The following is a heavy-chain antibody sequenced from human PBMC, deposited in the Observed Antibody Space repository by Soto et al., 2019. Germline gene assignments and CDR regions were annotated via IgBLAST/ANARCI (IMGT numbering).Heavy chain of an antibody. J-gene: IGHJ4*02. D-gene: IGHD3-22*01. CDR1: GFTFSSYA. Sequence: GESLKISCAASGFTFSSYAMSWVRQAPGKGLEWVSAISGSGGSTYYADSVKGRFTISRDNSKNTLYLQMNSLRAEDTAVYYCAKDQRGYYDSSGIDYWGQGTLVTVSS. CDR2: ISGSGGST. V-gene: IGHV3-23*01. CDR3: AKDQRGYYDSSGIDY.